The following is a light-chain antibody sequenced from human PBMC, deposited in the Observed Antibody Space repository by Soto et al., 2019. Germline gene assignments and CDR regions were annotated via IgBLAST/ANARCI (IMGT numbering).Light chain of an antibody. V-gene: IGKV1-6*01. CDR3: LQDYNYPRT. Sequence: AIQMTQSPSSLSASVGDRVTITCRAIQGIRNDLGWYQQKPGKAPKLLIYAASSLQSGVPSRFSGSGSGTDFTLTISSLQPEDFVTYYCLQDYNYPRTFGQGTKVDIK. CDR1: QGIRND. J-gene: IGKJ1*01. CDR2: AAS.